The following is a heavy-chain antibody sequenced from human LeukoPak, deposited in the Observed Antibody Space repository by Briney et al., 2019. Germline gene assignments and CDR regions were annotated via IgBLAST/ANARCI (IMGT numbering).Heavy chain of an antibody. CDR1: GGSISSGSYY. CDR3: ARYSYDSSGLLFDY. V-gene: IGHV4-61*02. J-gene: IGHJ4*02. CDR2: IYTSGST. D-gene: IGHD3-22*01. Sequence: KASETLSLTCTVSGGSISSGSYYWSWIRQPAGKGLEWIGRIYTSGSTNYNPSLKSRVTISVDTSKNQFSLKLSSVTAADTAVYYCARYSYDSSGLLFDYWGQGTLVTVSS.